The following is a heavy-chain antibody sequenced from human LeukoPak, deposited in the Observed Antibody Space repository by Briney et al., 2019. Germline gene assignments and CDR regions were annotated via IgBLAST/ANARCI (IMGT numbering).Heavy chain of an antibody. CDR2: MNPNSVNT. V-gene: IGHV1-8*01. J-gene: IGHJ4*02. Sequence: ASVKVSCKASGYTFTSYDINWVRQATGQGLEWMAWMNPNSVNTGYAQKFQGRVTMTRNTSISTAYMELSSLRSEDTAVYYCARGGVGITMIVVVMDYFDYWGQGTLVTVSS. D-gene: IGHD3-22*01. CDR3: ARGGVGITMIVVVMDYFDY. CDR1: GYTFTSYD.